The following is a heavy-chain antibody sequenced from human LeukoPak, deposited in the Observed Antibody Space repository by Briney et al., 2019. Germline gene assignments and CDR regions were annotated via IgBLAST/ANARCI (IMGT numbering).Heavy chain of an antibody. CDR1: GYTFTDYY. D-gene: IGHD3-22*01. J-gene: IGHJ5*02. Sequence: GASVKVSCKASGYTFTDYYIHWVRQAPGQGLEWMGWINLNSGGTDYAQNFQGRVTMTGDTSISTAYMELSRLRSDDTAVYYCARDDSRGYSTSKYNCFDPWGQGTLVIVSS. CDR2: INLNSGGT. CDR3: ARDDSRGYSTSKYNCFDP. V-gene: IGHV1-2*02.